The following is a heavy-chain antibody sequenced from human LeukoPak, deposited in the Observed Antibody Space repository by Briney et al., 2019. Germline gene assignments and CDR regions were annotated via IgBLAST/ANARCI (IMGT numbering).Heavy chain of an antibody. CDR1: GGSISSGSYY. J-gene: IGHJ4*02. V-gene: IGHV4-61*02. CDR3: ARGWSGFDPFDY. Sequence: PSETLSLTCTVSGGSISSGSYYWSWIRQPAGKGLEWIGRIYTSGSTNYNPSLKSRVTISIDTSKNQLSLKLSSVTAADTAVYYCARGWSGFDPFDYWGQGTLVTVSS. CDR2: IYTSGST. D-gene: IGHD3-3*01.